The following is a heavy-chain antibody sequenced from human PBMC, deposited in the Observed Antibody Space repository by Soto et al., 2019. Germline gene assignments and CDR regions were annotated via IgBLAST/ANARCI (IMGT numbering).Heavy chain of an antibody. D-gene: IGHD1-26*01. CDR2: INPNSGGT. CDR1: GYTFTGYY. Sequence: QVQLVQSGAEVKKPGASVKVSCKASGYTFTGYYMHWVRQAPGQGLEWMGWINPNSGGTNYAQKFQGWVTMTRDTSISTAYMELSRLRSDDTAVYYCARGLVGATPPTYYYYGMDVWGQGTTVTVSS. V-gene: IGHV1-2*04. CDR3: ARGLVGATPPTYYYYGMDV. J-gene: IGHJ6*02.